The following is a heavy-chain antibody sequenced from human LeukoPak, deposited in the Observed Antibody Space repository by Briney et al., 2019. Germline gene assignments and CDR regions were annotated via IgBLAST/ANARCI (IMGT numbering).Heavy chain of an antibody. V-gene: IGHV4-31*03. CDR3: ARGRYFDWFEGPNWFDP. CDR1: GCSISSGGYY. Sequence: SQTLSLTCTVSGCSISSGGYYWSWIRQHPGKGLEWIGYIYYSGSTYYNPSLKSRVTISVDTSKNQFSLKLSSVTAADTAVYYCARGRYFDWFEGPNWFDPWGQGTLVTVSS. D-gene: IGHD3-9*01. J-gene: IGHJ5*02. CDR2: IYYSGST.